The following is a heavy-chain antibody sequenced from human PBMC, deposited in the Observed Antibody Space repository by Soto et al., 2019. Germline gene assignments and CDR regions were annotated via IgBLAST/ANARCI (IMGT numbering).Heavy chain of an antibody. J-gene: IGHJ4*02. V-gene: IGHV3-7*01. Sequence: GGSLRLSCAASEFSVRSYWMTWVRQAPGKGLEWVALINEDGSQKYYVGSVKGRFITSRDNAKDSVYTQMDSLRAGDTAVYFCARVGRYGWDFDHWGQGT. CDR1: EFSVRSYW. D-gene: IGHD5-18*01. CDR3: ARVGRYGWDFDH. CDR2: INEDGSQK.